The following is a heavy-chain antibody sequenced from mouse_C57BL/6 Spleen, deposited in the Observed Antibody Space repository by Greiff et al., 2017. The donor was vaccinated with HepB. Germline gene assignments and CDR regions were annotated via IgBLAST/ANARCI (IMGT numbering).Heavy chain of an antibody. CDR2: IDPETGGT. D-gene: IGHD1-1*01. CDR3: TRSDYGSSFDY. Sequence: VQLVESGAELVRPGASVTLSCKASGYTFTDYEMHWVKQTPVHGLEWIGAIDPETGGTAYNQKFKGKAILTADKSSSTAYMELRSLTSEDSAVYYCTRSDYGSSFDYWGQGTTLTVSS. CDR1: GYTFTDYE. V-gene: IGHV1-15*01. J-gene: IGHJ2*01.